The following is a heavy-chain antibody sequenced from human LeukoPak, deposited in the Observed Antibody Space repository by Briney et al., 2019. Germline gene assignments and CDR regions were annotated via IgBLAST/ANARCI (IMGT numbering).Heavy chain of an antibody. V-gene: IGHV3-33*06. CDR3: AKDPGVVVAATGWFDP. CDR1: GFTFSSYG. CDR2: IWYDGSNK. J-gene: IGHJ5*02. D-gene: IGHD2-15*01. Sequence: GGSLRLSCAASGFTFSSYGMHWVRQAPGKGLEWVAVIWYDGSNKYYADSVKGRFTISRDNSKNTLYLHMNSLRAEDTAVYYCAKDPGVVVAATGWFDPWGQGTLVTVSS.